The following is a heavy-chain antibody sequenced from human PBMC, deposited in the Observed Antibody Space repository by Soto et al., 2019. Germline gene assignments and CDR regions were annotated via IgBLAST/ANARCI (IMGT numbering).Heavy chain of an antibody. V-gene: IGHV4-59*08. J-gene: IGHJ6*02. Sequence: QVQLQESGPGLVKPSETLSLTCTVSGGSITNYYCSWFRQPPGKGLEWIGYINYDGYSAYNLSLKRRVTLSMDASKTQSSMMLESVTATDTAVYYCARPGFGPLHGLVDVWGPGTTVIVSS. CDR2: INYDGYS. CDR1: GGSITNYY. D-gene: IGHD3-10*01. CDR3: ARPGFGPLHGLVDV.